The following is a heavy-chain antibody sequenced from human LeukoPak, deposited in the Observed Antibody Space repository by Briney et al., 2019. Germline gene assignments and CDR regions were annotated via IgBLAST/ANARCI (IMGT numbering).Heavy chain of an antibody. Sequence: GGSLRLSCAASGFTFSDYYMSWIRQAPGKGLEWVSYISSSGSTIYYADSVKGRFTISRDNAKNSLYLQMNSLRAEDTAVYYCARDYYGSGNTVNPFDYWGQGTLVTVSS. V-gene: IGHV3-11*04. D-gene: IGHD3-10*01. J-gene: IGHJ4*02. CDR3: ARDYYGSGNTVNPFDY. CDR2: ISSSGSTI. CDR1: GFTFSDYY.